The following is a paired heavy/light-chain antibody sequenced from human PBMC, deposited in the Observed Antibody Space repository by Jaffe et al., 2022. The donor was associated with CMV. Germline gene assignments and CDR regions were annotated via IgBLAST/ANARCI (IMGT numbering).Light chain of an antibody. CDR1: SSDVGSYNH. CDR3: SSYTSTNTWV. CDR2: EVN. Sequence: QSALTQPPSVSGSPGQSVTISCTGTSSDVGSYNHVSWYQQPPGTAPKVMIYEVNNRPSGVPDRFSGSKSGNTASLTISGLQAEDEADYYCSSYTSTNTWVFGGGTKLTVL. J-gene: IGLJ3*02. V-gene: IGLV2-18*02.
Heavy chain of an antibody. CDR1: GFTFSSYS. J-gene: IGHJ3*02. D-gene: IGHD3-10*01. V-gene: IGHV3-48*02. Sequence: EVQLVESGGGLVQPGGSLRLSCAASGFTFSSYSMNWVRQAPGKGLEWIIYIGVNSHATYYADSVKGRFSISRDDARKSLSLQMNSLRDEDTAVYYCVRDHLWAFDIWGQGTMVTVSA. CDR2: IGVNSHAT. CDR3: VRDHLWAFDI.